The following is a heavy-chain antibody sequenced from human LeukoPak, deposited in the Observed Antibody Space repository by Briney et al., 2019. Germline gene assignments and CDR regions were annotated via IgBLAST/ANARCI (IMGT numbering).Heavy chain of an antibody. CDR3: ARGPSDYHNT. CDR1: EFSVGSNY. Sequence: GGSLRLSCAASEFSVGSNYMTWVRQAPGKGLEWVSLIYSGGSTYYADSVKGRFTISSDNSKNTLYLQMNSLRAEDTAVYYCARGPSDYHNTGGQGTLVTVSS. D-gene: IGHD4-17*01. V-gene: IGHV3-66*01. J-gene: IGHJ4*02. CDR2: IYSGGST.